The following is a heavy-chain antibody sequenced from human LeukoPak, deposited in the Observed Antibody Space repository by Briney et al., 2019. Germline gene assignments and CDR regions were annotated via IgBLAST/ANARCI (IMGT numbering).Heavy chain of an antibody. CDR3: ASQDVGAAAGSVDY. CDR1: GYTFTGYY. D-gene: IGHD6-13*01. CDR2: INPNSGGT. Sequence: ASVKVSCKASGYTFTGYYMHWARQAPGQGLEWMGWINPNSGGTNYAQKFQGRVTMTRDTSISTAYMELSRLRSDDTAVYYCASQDVGAAAGSVDYWGQGTLVTVSS. J-gene: IGHJ4*02. V-gene: IGHV1-2*02.